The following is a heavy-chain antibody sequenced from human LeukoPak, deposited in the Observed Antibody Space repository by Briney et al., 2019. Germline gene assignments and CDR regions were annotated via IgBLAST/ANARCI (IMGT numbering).Heavy chain of an antibody. CDR2: FDPEDGET. J-gene: IGHJ3*02. Sequence: ASVKVSCKVSGYTLTELSMHWVRQAPGKGLEWMGGFDPEDGETIYAQKFQGRVTMTEDTSTDTAYMELSSLRSEDTAVYYCATDRRYDYVWGSYRQPHDAFDIWGQGTMVTVSS. CDR1: GYTLTELS. V-gene: IGHV1-24*01. D-gene: IGHD3-16*02. CDR3: ATDRRYDYVWGSYRQPHDAFDI.